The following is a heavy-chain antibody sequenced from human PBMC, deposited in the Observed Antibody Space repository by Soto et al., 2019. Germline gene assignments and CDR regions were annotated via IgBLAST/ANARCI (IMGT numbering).Heavy chain of an antibody. CDR1: GGSISSSNW. Sequence: SETLSLTCAVSGGSISSSNWWSWVRQPPGKGLEWIGEIYHSGSTNYNPSLKSRVTISVDKSKDQFSLKLSSVTAADTAVYYCARVTYYYASSGSVGFGYWGQGTLVTVSS. CDR2: IYHSGST. D-gene: IGHD3-22*01. J-gene: IGHJ4*02. CDR3: ARVTYYYASSGSVGFGY. V-gene: IGHV4-4*02.